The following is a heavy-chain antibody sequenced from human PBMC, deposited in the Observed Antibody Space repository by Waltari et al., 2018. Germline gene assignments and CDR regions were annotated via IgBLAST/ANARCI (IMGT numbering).Heavy chain of an antibody. Sequence: QVQLVQSGAEVRKPGASVKVSCKVSGYTLTELSMHWVRQAPGKGLEWMGGFDPEDGETIYAQKFQGRVTMTEDTSTDTAYMELSSLRSEDTAVYYCATVTYYYGSGSYYFDYWGQGTLVTVSS. CDR1: GYTLTELS. J-gene: IGHJ4*02. CDR2: FDPEDGET. CDR3: ATVTYYYGSGSYYFDY. V-gene: IGHV1-24*01. D-gene: IGHD3-10*01.